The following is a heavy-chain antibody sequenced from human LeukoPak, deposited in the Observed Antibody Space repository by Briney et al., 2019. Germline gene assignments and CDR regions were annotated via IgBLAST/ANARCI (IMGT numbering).Heavy chain of an antibody. D-gene: IGHD3-10*01. CDR3: GLWFGENAFDI. CDR1: GGTFSSYA. J-gene: IGHJ3*02. CDR2: IIPIFGTA. Sequence: SVKVSCKASGGTFSSYAISWVRQAPGQGLEWMGGIIPIFGTANYAQKFQGRVTITADESTSTAYMELSSLRSEDTAVYYCGLWFGENAFDIWGQGTMVTVSS. V-gene: IGHV1-69*13.